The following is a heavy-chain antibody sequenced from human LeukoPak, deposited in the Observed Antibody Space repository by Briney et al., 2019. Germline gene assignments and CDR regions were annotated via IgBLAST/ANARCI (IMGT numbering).Heavy chain of an antibody. Sequence: SETLSLTCTVSGYSISSGYYWGWIRQPPGKGLEWIGSIYHSGSTYYNPSLKSRVTISVDTSKNQFSLKLSSVTAADTAVYYCARDYIQMVRGRGWFGPWGQGTLVTVSS. V-gene: IGHV4-38-2*02. J-gene: IGHJ5*02. CDR1: GYSISSGYY. CDR3: ARDYIQMVRGRGWFGP. D-gene: IGHD3-10*01. CDR2: IYHSGST.